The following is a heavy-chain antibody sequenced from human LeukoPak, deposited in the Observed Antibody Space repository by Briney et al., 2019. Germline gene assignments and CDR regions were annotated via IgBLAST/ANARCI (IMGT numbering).Heavy chain of an antibody. Sequence: PGGSLRLSCAASGFTFSSYAMSWVRQAPGKGLEWVSAISGSGGSTYYADSVKGRFTISRDNSKNTLYLQMNSLRAEDTAVYYCAKDRVIGHGGNSLHYRGQGTLVTVSS. CDR2: ISGSGGST. V-gene: IGHV3-23*01. J-gene: IGHJ4*02. D-gene: IGHD4-23*01. CDR1: GFTFSSYA. CDR3: AKDRVIGHGGNSLHY.